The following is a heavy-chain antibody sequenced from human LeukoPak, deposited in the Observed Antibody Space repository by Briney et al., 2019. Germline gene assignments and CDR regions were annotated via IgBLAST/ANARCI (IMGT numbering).Heavy chain of an antibody. Sequence: GGSLRLSCAASGFTFSGSAMHWVRQASGKGLEWVGRIRSKANSYATAYAASVKGRFTISRDDSKDTAYLQMNSLKTEDTAVYYCTRRRYDFWSGFNWFDPWGQGTLVTVSS. D-gene: IGHD3-3*01. CDR2: IRSKANSYAT. CDR1: GFTFSGSA. V-gene: IGHV3-73*01. CDR3: TRRRYDFWSGFNWFDP. J-gene: IGHJ5*02.